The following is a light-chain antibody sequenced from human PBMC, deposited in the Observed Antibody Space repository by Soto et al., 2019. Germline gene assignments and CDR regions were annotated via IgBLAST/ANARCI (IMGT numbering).Light chain of an antibody. J-gene: IGKJ1*01. Sequence: EIVLTQSPATLSLSPGERATLSCRASQSVNNFLAWYQQRPGQAPRLLMYEASNRATGVPARFSGSGSGTDFTLTISGLEPEDFAIYYCQQRRNWPPTFGQGTKVEIK. V-gene: IGKV3-11*01. CDR1: QSVNNF. CDR3: QQRRNWPPT. CDR2: EAS.